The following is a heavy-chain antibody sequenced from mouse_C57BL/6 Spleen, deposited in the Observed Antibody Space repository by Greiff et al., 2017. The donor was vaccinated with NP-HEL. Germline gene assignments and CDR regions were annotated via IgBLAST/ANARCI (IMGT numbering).Heavy chain of an antibody. CDR2: ISNGGGST. J-gene: IGHJ1*03. V-gene: IGHV5-12*01. CDR3: ARQGLYYGSSYGYFDV. D-gene: IGHD1-1*01. Sequence: EVQGVESGGGLVQPGGSLKLSCAASGFTFSDYYMYWVRQTPEKRLEWVAYISNGGGSTYYPDTVKGRFTISRDNAKNTLYLQMSRLKSEDTAMYYCARQGLYYGSSYGYFDVWGTGTTVTVSS. CDR1: GFTFSDYY.